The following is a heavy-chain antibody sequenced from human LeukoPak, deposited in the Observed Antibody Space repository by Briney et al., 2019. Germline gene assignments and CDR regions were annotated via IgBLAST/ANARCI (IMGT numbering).Heavy chain of an antibody. CDR3: AKDPDYFDSSGYLGY. CDR1: GFTFSSFG. CDR2: ISYDGSDT. Sequence: GGSLRLSCAASGFTFSSFGMHWVRQAPGKGLEWVAVISYDGSDTFYADSVKGRFTISRDNSKSTLYLQMNSLGAEDTAVYYCAKDPDYFDSSGYLGYWGQGTLVTVSS. J-gene: IGHJ4*02. D-gene: IGHD3-22*01. V-gene: IGHV3-30*18.